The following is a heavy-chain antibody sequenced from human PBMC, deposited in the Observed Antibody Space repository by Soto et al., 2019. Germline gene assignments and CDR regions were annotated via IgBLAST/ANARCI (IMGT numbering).Heavy chain of an antibody. D-gene: IGHD6-19*01. CDR1: GFTFTKFG. V-gene: IGHV3-33*01. Sequence: PGGSLRLSCAASGFTFTKFGMHWVRQAPGKGLEWVAIIWYDGSHKYYADSVKGRFTISRDNSKNTVSLHMDSLGAEDTAMYYCARERAIAVNWLDPWGQGPLVTVSS. J-gene: IGHJ5*02. CDR3: ARERAIAVNWLDP. CDR2: IWYDGSHK.